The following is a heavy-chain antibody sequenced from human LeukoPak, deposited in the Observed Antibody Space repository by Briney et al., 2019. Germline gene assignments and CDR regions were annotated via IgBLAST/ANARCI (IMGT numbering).Heavy chain of an antibody. CDR3: ARGPYYYDSSGNFDY. V-gene: IGHV4-4*07. CDR1: GDSINY. Sequence: PSETLSLTCTVSGDSINYWSWIRQPAGRGLEWIGRIYTSGSTNHNPSLKTRVTMSVDTSKNQFSLKLSSVTAADTAVYYCARGPYYYDSSGNFDYWGQGTLVTVSS. CDR2: IYTSGST. J-gene: IGHJ4*02. D-gene: IGHD3-22*01.